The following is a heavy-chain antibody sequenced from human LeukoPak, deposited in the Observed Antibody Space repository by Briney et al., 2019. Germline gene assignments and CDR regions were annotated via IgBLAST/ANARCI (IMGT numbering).Heavy chain of an antibody. CDR1: GFTFDDYA. J-gene: IGHJ4*02. V-gene: IGHV3-9*01. CDR2: ISWNSGSI. Sequence: GGSLRLSCAASGFTFDDYAMHWVRQAPGKGLEWVSGISWNSGSIGYADSVKGRFTISRDNAKNSLYLQVNSLRAEDTALYYCAKARRADAPWYFDYWGQGTLVTVSS. CDR3: AKARRADAPWYFDY.